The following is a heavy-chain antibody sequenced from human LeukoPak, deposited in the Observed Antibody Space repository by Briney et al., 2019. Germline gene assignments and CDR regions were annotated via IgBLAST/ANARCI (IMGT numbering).Heavy chain of an antibody. D-gene: IGHD3-22*01. J-gene: IGHJ6*02. CDR3: ATSHTYYYDSSGSPEGMDV. CDR1: GLTVSSNY. Sequence: GGSLRLSCAASGLTVSSNYMSWVRQAPGKGLEWVSLISSGGSTYYADSVRGRFTISRDNSKNTLYLQMNSLRAEDTAVYYCATSHTYYYDSSGSPEGMDVWGQGTTVTVSS. V-gene: IGHV3-66*01. CDR2: ISSGGST.